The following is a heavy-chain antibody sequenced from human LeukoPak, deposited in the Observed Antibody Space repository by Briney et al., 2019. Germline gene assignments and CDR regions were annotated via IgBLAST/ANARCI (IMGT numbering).Heavy chain of an antibody. CDR2: ISSSSSYI. D-gene: IGHD6-13*01. CDR3: AKDGGSSSWWIKYYFDY. J-gene: IGHJ4*02. V-gene: IGHV3-21*01. Sequence: PGGSLRLSCAASGFTFSSYSMNWVRQAPGKGLEWVSSISSSSSYIYYADSVKGRFTISRDNAKNSLYLQMNSLRAEDTAVYYCAKDGGSSSWWIKYYFDYWGQGTLVTVSS. CDR1: GFTFSSYS.